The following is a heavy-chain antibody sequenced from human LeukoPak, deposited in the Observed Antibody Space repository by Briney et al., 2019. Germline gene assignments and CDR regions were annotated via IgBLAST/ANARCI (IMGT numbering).Heavy chain of an antibody. CDR3: TRDAYYDFWSGYYYYYYYMDV. Sequence: GGSLRLSCAASGFTFSSYWMSWVRQAPGKGLEWVANIKQDGSEKHYVDSVKGRFNISRDNAKNSLYLQMNSLRAEDTAVYYCTRDAYYDFWSGYYYYYYYMDVWGKGTTVTVSS. J-gene: IGHJ6*03. V-gene: IGHV3-7*01. CDR1: GFTFSSYW. CDR2: IKQDGSEK. D-gene: IGHD3-3*01.